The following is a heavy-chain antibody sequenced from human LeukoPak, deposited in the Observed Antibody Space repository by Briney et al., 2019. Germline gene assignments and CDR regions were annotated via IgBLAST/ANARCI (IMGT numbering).Heavy chain of an antibody. CDR3: ARNPPSEYCSGGSCKFFDS. V-gene: IGHV3-7*01. CDR1: GFTFSSYW. Sequence: PGGSLRLSCAASGFTFSSYWMSWVRQAPGKGLEWVANIKQDGSEKYYVDSVKGRFTISRDNAKNSLYLQMNSLTAEDTAVYYCARNPPSEYCSGGSCKFFDSWGQGTLVTVSS. J-gene: IGHJ4*02. CDR2: IKQDGSEK. D-gene: IGHD2-15*01.